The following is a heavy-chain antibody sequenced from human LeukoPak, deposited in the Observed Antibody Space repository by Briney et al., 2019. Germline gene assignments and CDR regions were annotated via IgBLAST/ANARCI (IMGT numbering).Heavy chain of an antibody. Sequence: ASVKVSCKASGYTFTDYYVRCYTHWVRQAPGQGLEWMGWINPNNGGTNYAQKFQGRVTMTRDTSIRTAYMELRGLRSDDTAVYYCARDCSRSDTNYDWFDPWGQGTLVTVSS. CDR2: INPNNGGT. V-gene: IGHV1-2*02. CDR1: GYTFTDYY. CDR3: ARDCSRSDTNYDWFDP. D-gene: IGHD2-8*01. J-gene: IGHJ5*02.